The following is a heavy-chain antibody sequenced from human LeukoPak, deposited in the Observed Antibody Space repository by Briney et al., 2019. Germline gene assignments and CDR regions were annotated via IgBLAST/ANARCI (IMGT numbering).Heavy chain of an antibody. D-gene: IGHD2-15*01. J-gene: IGHJ5*02. CDR1: GGSFSGYY. V-gene: IGHV4-34*01. Sequence: SETLSLTCAVYGGSFSGYYWSWIRQPPGKGLEWIGEINHSGSTNYIPSLESRVTLSVDTSKNQFSLKLTSVTAADTAVYYCARVDGSCSGGSCPSGNWFDPWGQGTLVTVSS. CDR3: ARVDGSCSGGSCPSGNWFDP. CDR2: INHSGST.